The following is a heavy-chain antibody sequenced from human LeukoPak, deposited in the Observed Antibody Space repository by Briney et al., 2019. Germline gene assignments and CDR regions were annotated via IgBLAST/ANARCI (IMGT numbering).Heavy chain of an antibody. V-gene: IGHV3-7*03. CDR1: GFTFSSYW. CDR3: ARRRGMGSLDY. J-gene: IGHJ4*02. D-gene: IGHD2-8*01. CDR2: IKQDGSEK. Sequence: GGSLRHSCVGSGFTFSSYWMSWVRQAPGKGLEWVANIKQDGSEKYYVDSVKGRFTISRDNAKNSLYLQMDSLRAEDTAMYYCARRRGMGSLDYWGQGTLVTASS.